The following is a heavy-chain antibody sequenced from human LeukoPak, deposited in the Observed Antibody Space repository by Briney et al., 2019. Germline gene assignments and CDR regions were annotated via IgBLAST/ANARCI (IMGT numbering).Heavy chain of an antibody. J-gene: IGHJ6*03. D-gene: IGHD1-26*01. Sequence: SQTLSLTCTVSGGSISSGSYYWSWIRQPAGKGLEWIGRIYTSGSTNYNPSLKSRVTISVDTSKDQFSLKLSSVTAADTAVYYCARLFEWELHYYMDVWGKGTTVTVSS. CDR2: IYTSGST. CDR1: GGSISSGSYY. CDR3: ARLFEWELHYYMDV. V-gene: IGHV4-61*02.